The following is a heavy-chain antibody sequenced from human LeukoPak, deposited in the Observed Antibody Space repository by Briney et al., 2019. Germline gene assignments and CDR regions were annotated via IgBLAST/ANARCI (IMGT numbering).Heavy chain of an antibody. CDR1: GFTFSSYA. CDR2: IASNTDGGTT. Sequence: GGSLRLSCAASGFTFSSYAMNWVRQAPGKGLEWVGRIASNTDGGTTDYAAPVKGRFTISRDDSKNALYLQMNSLKTEDTALYYCTTRTTTTIYWGQGTLVTVSS. V-gene: IGHV3-15*04. CDR3: TTRTTTTIY. J-gene: IGHJ4*02. D-gene: IGHD1-7*01.